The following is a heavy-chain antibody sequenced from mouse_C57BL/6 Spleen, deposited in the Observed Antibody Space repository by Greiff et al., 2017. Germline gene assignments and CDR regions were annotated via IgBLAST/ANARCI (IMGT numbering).Heavy chain of an antibody. CDR1: GYAFSSYW. J-gene: IGHJ3*01. D-gene: IGHD3-2*02. CDR3: AREGIRLQAWFAY. V-gene: IGHV1-80*01. Sequence: QVQLKESGAELVKPGASVKISCKASGYAFSSYWMNWVKQRPGKGLEWIGQIYPGDGDTNYNGKFKGKATLTADKSSSTAYMQLSSLTSEDSAVYFCAREGIRLQAWFAYWGQGTLVTVSA. CDR2: IYPGDGDT.